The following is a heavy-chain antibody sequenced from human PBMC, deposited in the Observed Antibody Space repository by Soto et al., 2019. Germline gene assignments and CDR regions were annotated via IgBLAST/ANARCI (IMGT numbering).Heavy chain of an antibody. D-gene: IGHD3-16*01. Sequence: VQLQESGPGLVKPSATLSLTCSVSGYSISDYYWRWIRQPPGKVLEWLGYIYHSGSTYYNPSLKIRVSFSDATSKDQFSLKLRSLTAADTAVYYCARATRYFIHVWGQGTTVTVSS. J-gene: IGHJ6*02. CDR1: GYSISDYY. CDR2: IYHSGST. CDR3: ARATRYFIHV. V-gene: IGHV4-59*12.